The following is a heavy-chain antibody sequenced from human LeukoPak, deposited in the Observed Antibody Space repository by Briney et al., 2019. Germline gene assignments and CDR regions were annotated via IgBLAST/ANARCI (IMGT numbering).Heavy chain of an antibody. Sequence: PGGSLRLSCAASGFTFSSYSMNWVRQAPGKGLEGVSSISSSSSYIYYADSVKGRFTISRDNAKNSLYLQMNSLRAEDTAVYYCARDLAVREFNWFDPWGQGTLVTVSS. J-gene: IGHJ5*02. CDR2: ISSSSSYI. CDR3: ARDLAVREFNWFDP. V-gene: IGHV3-21*01. D-gene: IGHD3-10*01. CDR1: GFTFSSYS.